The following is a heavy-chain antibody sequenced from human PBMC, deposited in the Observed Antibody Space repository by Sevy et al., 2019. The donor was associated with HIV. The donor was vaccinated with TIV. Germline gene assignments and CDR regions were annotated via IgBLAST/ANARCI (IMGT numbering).Heavy chain of an antibody. D-gene: IGHD3-10*01. CDR1: GFTFSSYS. CDR3: ARGAATYYYGSGSFPFDY. CDR2: ISSSSYI. V-gene: IGHV3-21*01. J-gene: IGHJ4*02. Sequence: GGSLRLSCAASGFTFSSYSMNWVRQAPGKGLEWVSSISSSSYIYYADSVKGRFTISRDNAKNSLYLQMNSLRAEDTAVYYCARGAATYYYGSGSFPFDYWGQGTLVTVSS.